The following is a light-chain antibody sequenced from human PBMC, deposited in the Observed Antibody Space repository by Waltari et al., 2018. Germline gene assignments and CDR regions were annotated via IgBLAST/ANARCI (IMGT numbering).Light chain of an antibody. CDR1: SGSIASNY. CDR2: EDN. Sequence: NFMLTQPHSVSESPGKTVTISCTGSSGSIASNYVQWYQQRPGSAPTTVIYEDNKRPTGVPARFSGSIDSSSNSASLTISGLKTEDEADYYCQSYDSSTLWVFGGGTKLTVL. J-gene: IGLJ3*02. CDR3: QSYDSSTLWV. V-gene: IGLV6-57*02.